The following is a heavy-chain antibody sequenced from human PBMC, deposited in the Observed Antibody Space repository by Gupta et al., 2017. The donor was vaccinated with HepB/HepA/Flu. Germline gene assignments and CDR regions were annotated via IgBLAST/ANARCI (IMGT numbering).Heavy chain of an antibody. CDR1: TANVAFTY. D-gene: IGHD5-24*01. CDR2: IHSGGHT. J-gene: IGHJ4*02. V-gene: IGHV3-66*01. Sequence: EVQVMESGGGLVQPGGSMRLSCAASTANVAFTYMNWVRQAPGKGLESVSGIHSGGHTYYADSVKDRFIISRDNSKNTLYLQLNRLRAEDTAVYYCGSFSIWGQGTLVTVSS. CDR3: GSFSI.